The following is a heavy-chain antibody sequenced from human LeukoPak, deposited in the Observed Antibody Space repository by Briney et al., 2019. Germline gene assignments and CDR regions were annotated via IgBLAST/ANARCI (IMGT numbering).Heavy chain of an antibody. CDR3: ARGSVAGTIVAFPY. D-gene: IGHD6-19*01. J-gene: IGHJ4*02. CDR2: INSNTGGT. Sequence: GESLKISCKGSGYTFTGYFMHWVRQVPGQGLEWMGRINSNTGGTYYAQKFQDRVTMTRDTSINTAYMELSRLRSDDTAVYYCARGSVAGTIVAFPYWGQGALVTVSS. V-gene: IGHV1-2*06. CDR1: GYTFTGYF.